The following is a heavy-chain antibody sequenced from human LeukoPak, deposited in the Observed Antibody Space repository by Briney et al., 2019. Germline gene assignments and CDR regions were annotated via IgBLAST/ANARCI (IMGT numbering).Heavy chain of an antibody. CDR1: GFTFSSYE. J-gene: IGHJ2*01. V-gene: IGHV3-48*03. CDR2: ISSSGSNI. Sequence: PGGSLRLSCAASGFTFSSYEMNWVRQAPGKGLEWVSQISSSGSNIYYADSVKGRFTISRDNAKNSLFLQMNSLRVEDTAIYYCAVSFRYLDLWGRGTLVTVSS. CDR3: AVSFRYLDL.